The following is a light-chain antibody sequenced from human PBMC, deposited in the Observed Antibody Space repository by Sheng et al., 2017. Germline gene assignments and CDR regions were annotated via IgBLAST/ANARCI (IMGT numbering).Light chain of an antibody. Sequence: EIVLTQSPGTLPLSPGDRATFLCRASQTIRDSYVAWYQQKPGQSPRLLIYGTHSRATAIPDRFSGSGSGTDFTLTIRTVEPEDFAMYYCQYYGDSRITFGHGTLLE. V-gene: IGKV3-20*01. CDR1: QTIRDSY. CDR2: GTH. CDR3: QYYGDSRIT. J-gene: IGKJ5*01.